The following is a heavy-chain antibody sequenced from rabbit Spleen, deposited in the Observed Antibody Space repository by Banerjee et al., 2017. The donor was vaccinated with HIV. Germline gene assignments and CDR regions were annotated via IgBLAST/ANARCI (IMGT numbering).Heavy chain of an antibody. CDR2: INMITSKS. D-gene: IGHD8-1*01. Sequence: QEQLEESGGGLVKPEGSLTLTCKASGVSFSDKDVMCWVRQAPGKGLEWIACINMITSKSVSATWAQGRFTCSKTSSTTVTLQMTSLTVADTATYFCARDTGSSFSSYGMDLWGPGTLVTVS. J-gene: IGHJ6*01. CDR3: ARDTGSSFSSYGMDL. V-gene: IGHV1S45*01. CDR1: GVSFSDKDV.